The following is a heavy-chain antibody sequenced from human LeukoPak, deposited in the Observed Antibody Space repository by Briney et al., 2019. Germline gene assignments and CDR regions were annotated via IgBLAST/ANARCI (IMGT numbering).Heavy chain of an antibody. V-gene: IGHV3-23*01. J-gene: IGHJ4*02. CDR3: AKEARYSSSWFAFDY. Sequence: TGGSLRLSCAASGFTVSSNYMSWVRQAPGKGLEWVSAISGSGGSTYYADSVKGRFTISRDNSKNTLYLQMNSLRAEDTAVYYCAKEARYSSSWFAFDYWGQGTLVTVSS. CDR2: ISGSGGST. CDR1: GFTVSSNY. D-gene: IGHD6-13*01.